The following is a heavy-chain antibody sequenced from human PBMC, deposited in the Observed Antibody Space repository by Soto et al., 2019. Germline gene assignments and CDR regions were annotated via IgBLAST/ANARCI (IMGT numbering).Heavy chain of an antibody. CDR1: GFTFSSYA. J-gene: IGHJ4*02. CDR2: ISGSGGST. CDR3: AKILTGVAPQGYYFDY. D-gene: IGHD3-3*01. Sequence: EVQLLESGGGLVQPGGSLRLSCAASGFTFSSYAMSWVRQAPGKGLEWVSAISGSGGSTYYADSVKGRFTISRDNSKNTLYLQMNSLRAEDTAVYYCAKILTGVAPQGYYFDYWGQGTLVTVSS. V-gene: IGHV3-23*01.